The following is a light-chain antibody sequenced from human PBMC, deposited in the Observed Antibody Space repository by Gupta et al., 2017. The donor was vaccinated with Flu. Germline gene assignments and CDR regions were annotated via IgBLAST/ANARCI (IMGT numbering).Light chain of an antibody. CDR2: TNN. CDR1: SSNIGTNT. Sequence: RVTNSCSGSSSNIGTNTLNWYQQFPETAPKLLIYTNNQRPSGVPDRFSGSKSGTSASLAISGLQSEDEADYYCAAWDDSLNGWVFGGGTKLTVL. CDR3: AAWDDSLNGWV. V-gene: IGLV1-44*01. J-gene: IGLJ3*02.